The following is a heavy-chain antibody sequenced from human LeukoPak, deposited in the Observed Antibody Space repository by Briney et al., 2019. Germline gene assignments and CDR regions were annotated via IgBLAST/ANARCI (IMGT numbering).Heavy chain of an antibody. Sequence: ASVKVSCKASGGTFSSYAISWVRQAPGQGLEWMGWMNPNSGNTGYAQKFQGRVTMTRNTSISTAYMELSSLRSEDTAVYYCARDSLNNYYYYYYMDVWGKGTTVTVSS. D-gene: IGHD5-18*01. V-gene: IGHV1-8*02. CDR3: ARDSLNNYYYYYYMDV. CDR1: GGTFSSYA. J-gene: IGHJ6*03. CDR2: MNPNSGNT.